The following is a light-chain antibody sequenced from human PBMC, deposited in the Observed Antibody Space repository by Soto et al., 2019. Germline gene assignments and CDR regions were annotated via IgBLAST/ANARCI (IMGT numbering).Light chain of an antibody. CDR2: GAS. V-gene: IGKV3-15*01. CDR1: QSVSSN. J-gene: IGKJ5*01. Sequence: EIVMTQSPATLSVSPGERATLSCRASQSVSSNLAWYHQKPGQAPRLLIYGASTRATGSPARFSGSGSGTEFTLTITSLQSEDFAVYYCQQYDNWPITFGQGTRLEI. CDR3: QQYDNWPIT.